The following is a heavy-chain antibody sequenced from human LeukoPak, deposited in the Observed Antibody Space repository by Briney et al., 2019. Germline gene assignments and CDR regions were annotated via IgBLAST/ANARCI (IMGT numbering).Heavy chain of an antibody. D-gene: IGHD3-22*01. J-gene: IGHJ4*02. Sequence: PSETLSLTCTVSGGSISSSSYYWGWIRQPPGKGLEWIGSIYYSGSTHYNPSLKSRVTISVDTSKNQFSLKLSSVTAADTAVYYCARHKYYYDSSGYYYYFDYWGQGTLVTVSS. CDR1: GGSISSSSYY. CDR2: IYYSGST. V-gene: IGHV4-39*01. CDR3: ARHKYYYDSSGYYYYFDY.